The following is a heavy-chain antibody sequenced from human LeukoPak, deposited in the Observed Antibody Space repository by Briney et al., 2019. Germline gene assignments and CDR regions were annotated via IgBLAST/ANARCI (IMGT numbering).Heavy chain of an antibody. CDR1: GDSISIYY. CDR3: ARSNGDTPFFDY. V-gene: IGHV4-59*01. J-gene: IGHJ4*02. Sequence: SETLSLTCTVSGDSISIYYWNWIRQPPGKGLEWIGYIYYSGSTNYNPSLKSRVTISVDTSKNQFSLKLSSVTAADTAVYYCARSNGDTPFFDYWGQGTLVTVSS. D-gene: IGHD5-18*01. CDR2: IYYSGST.